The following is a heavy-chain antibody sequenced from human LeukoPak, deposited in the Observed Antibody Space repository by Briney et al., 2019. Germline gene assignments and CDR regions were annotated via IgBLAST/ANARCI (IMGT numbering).Heavy chain of an antibody. Sequence: ASVKVSCKASGYTFTSYGISWVRQAPGQGLEWMGWISAYNGNTNYAQKFQGRVTITADESTSTAYMELSSLRSEDTAVYYCARVQFQSCFDYWGQGTLVTVSS. CDR1: GYTFTSYG. D-gene: IGHD6-19*01. CDR2: ISAYNGNT. J-gene: IGHJ4*02. CDR3: ARVQFQSCFDY. V-gene: IGHV1-18*01.